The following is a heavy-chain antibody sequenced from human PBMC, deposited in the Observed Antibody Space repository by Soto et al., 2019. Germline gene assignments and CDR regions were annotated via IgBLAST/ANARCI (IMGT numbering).Heavy chain of an antibody. Sequence: VQLVESGGGVVQPGRSLRLSCAASGFTFSSYAMHWVRQAPGKGLEWVAVISYDGSNKYYADSVKGRFTISRDNSKNTLYLQMNSLRAEDTAVYYCARDFGRGVVVPAAIYFDYWGQGTLVTVSS. CDR1: GFTFSSYA. J-gene: IGHJ4*02. D-gene: IGHD2-2*01. CDR2: ISYDGSNK. CDR3: ARDFGRGVVVPAAIYFDY. V-gene: IGHV3-30-3*01.